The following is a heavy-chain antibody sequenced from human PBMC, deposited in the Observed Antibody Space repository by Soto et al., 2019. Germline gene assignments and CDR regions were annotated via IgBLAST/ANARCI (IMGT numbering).Heavy chain of an antibody. J-gene: IGHJ4*02. Sequence: ASVKVSCKASGYTFTSYGISWVRQAPGQRLEWMGWISAYNGNTNYAQKLQGRVTITRDTSASTAYMELSSLRSEDTAVYYCARSNGDYIPFDYWGPGTLVTVSS. V-gene: IGHV1-18*01. CDR2: ISAYNGNT. CDR3: ARSNGDYIPFDY. CDR1: GYTFTSYG. D-gene: IGHD4-17*01.